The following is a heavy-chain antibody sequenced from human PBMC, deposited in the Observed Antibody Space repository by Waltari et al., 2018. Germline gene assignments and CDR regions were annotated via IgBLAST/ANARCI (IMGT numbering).Heavy chain of an antibody. D-gene: IGHD2-21*02. CDR1: GFTLSDHY. Sequence: EVQLVESGGGLVQPGGSLRLPCAASGFTLSDHYMDWVRQAPGKGLEWVGRTRDKANSYTTEYAASVKGRFTISRDDSKNSLYLQMNSLKTEDTAVYYCARNVQTAISPNWYFDLWGRGTLVTVSS. V-gene: IGHV3-72*01. J-gene: IGHJ2*01. CDR3: ARNVQTAISPNWYFDL. CDR2: TRDKANSYTT.